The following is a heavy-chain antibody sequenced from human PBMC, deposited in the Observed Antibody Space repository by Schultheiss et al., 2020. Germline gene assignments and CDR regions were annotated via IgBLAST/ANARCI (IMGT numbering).Heavy chain of an antibody. V-gene: IGHV3-11*01. D-gene: IGHD4-23*01. CDR2: ISSSGSTI. CDR3: AKGRYGGNFLYFDY. Sequence: GESLKISCAASGFTFSDYYMSWIRQAPGKGLEWVSYISSSGSTIYYADSVKGRFTISRDNAKNSLYLQMNSLRAEDTAVYYCAKGRYGGNFLYFDYWGQGTLVTVSS. CDR1: GFTFSDYY. J-gene: IGHJ4*02.